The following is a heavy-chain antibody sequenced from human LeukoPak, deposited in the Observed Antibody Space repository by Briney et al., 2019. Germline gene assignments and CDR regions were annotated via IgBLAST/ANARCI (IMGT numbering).Heavy chain of an antibody. CDR1: GDSVSSNSVT. V-gene: IGHV6-1*01. D-gene: IGHD2-2*01. Sequence: SQTLSLTCAISGDSVSSNSVTWNWIRQSPPRGLEWLGRTYYRSTWYNGYAVSVRGRITVNPDTSKNQFSPHLNSVTPEDTAVYYCARRLTQYDCFDPWGQGILVTVSS. J-gene: IGHJ5*02. CDR2: TYYRSTWYN. CDR3: ARRLTQYDCFDP.